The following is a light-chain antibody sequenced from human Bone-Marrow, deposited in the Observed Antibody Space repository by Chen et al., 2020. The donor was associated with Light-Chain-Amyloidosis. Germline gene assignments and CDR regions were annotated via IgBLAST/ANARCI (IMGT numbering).Light chain of an antibody. CDR1: STNIGSRP. CDR2: TNT. V-gene: IGLV1-44*01. Sequence: QSVLTQPPSASGTPGQRVTISCSGSSTNIGSRPVNWYQHFTGTAPKLLISTNTQRPSGVPDRFSGSKSGTSASLAISGLQSEDEADYYCASWDDRLNGWVFGGGTKLTVL. CDR3: ASWDDRLNGWV. J-gene: IGLJ3*02.